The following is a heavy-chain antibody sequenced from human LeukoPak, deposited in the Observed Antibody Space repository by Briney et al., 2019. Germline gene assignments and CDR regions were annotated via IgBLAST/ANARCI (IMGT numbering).Heavy chain of an antibody. J-gene: IGHJ5*02. CDR3: ARPLYYYDSSGYDL. D-gene: IGHD3-22*01. CDR2: IYYSGST. V-gene: IGHV4-39*07. Sequence: SETLSLTCTVSGGSITSSSYYWAWVRQPPGKGLEWIGSIYYSGSTSYNPSLKSRVTISIDTSKNQFSLRMNSVTAADTAVFDCARPLYYYDSSGYDLWGQGTLVTVSS. CDR1: GGSITSSSYY.